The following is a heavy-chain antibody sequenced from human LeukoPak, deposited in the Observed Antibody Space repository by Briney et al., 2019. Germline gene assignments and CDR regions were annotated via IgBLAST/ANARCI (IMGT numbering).Heavy chain of an antibody. V-gene: IGHV3-23*01. CDR3: ARGFLGGTDQYFDS. Sequence: GGSLRLSCAASGFTFSTYAMNWVRQAPAKGLEWVSTIGGGGPTTDYADSVKDRFTISRDNSKNTLYLQMNSLRAEDTAVYFCARGFLGGTDQYFDSWGQRTLVTFSS. CDR2: IGGGGPTT. J-gene: IGHJ4*02. CDR1: GFTFSTYA. D-gene: IGHD6-19*01.